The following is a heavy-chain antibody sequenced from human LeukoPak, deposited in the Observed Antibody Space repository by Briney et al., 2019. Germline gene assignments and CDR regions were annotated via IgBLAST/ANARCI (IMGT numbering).Heavy chain of an antibody. CDR3: ARIAAPGNRRLNF. D-gene: IGHD6-13*01. V-gene: IGHV1-8*01. CDR1: GYTFTTYG. CDR2: MNPNSGNT. Sequence: GASVKVSCEASGYTFTTYGINWVRQAAGQGLEWMGWMNPNSGNTGNAQKFQGRVTMTRNTSISTAYMELTSLTSEDTAVYFCARIAAPGNRRLNFWGQGTLVTVSS. J-gene: IGHJ4*02.